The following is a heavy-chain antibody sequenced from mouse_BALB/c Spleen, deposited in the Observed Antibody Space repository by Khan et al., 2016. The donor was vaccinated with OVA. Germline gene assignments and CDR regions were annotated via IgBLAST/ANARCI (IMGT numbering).Heavy chain of an antibody. CDR1: GFTFTDYY. D-gene: IGHD1-1*02. V-gene: IGHV5-12*02. CDR2: ISNRGTTT. Sequence: EVELVESGGGFMQPGGSLKLSCATSGFTFTDYYMYWVRQTPEKRLEWVAYISNRGTTTYYPATVRGRFTISRDNDKNTLYLQMSRLGSDDTAIYFCAREGDGGGLAYWGQGTLVTVSA. J-gene: IGHJ3*01. CDR3: AREGDGGGLAY.